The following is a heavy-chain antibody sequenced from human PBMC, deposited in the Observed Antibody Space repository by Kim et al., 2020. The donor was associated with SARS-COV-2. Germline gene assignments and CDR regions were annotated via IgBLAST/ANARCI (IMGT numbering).Heavy chain of an antibody. J-gene: IGHJ3*02. D-gene: IGHD3-3*01. V-gene: IGHV4-39*01. Sequence: SETLSLTCTVSGGSISSSSYYWGWIRQPPGKGLEWIGSIYYSGSTYYNPSLKSRVTISVDTSKNQFSLKLSSVTAADTAVYYCARLRTLTIRDAFDIWGQGTMVTVSS. CDR1: GGSISSSSYY. CDR3: ARLRTLTIRDAFDI. CDR2: IYYSGST.